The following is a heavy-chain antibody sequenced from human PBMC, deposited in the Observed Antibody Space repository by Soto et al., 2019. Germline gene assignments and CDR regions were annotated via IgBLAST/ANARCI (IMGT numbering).Heavy chain of an antibody. CDR2: IYPGDSDT. D-gene: IGHD6-19*01. V-gene: IGHV5-51*01. CDR3: ARFSSGWYLSPWFDP. CDR1: GYSFTSYW. J-gene: IGHJ5*02. Sequence: GESLKISCKGSGYSFTSYWIGWVRQMPGKGLEWMGIIYPGDSDTRYSPSFQGQVTISADKSISTAYLQWSSLKASDTAMYYCARFSSGWYLSPWFDPWGQGTLVTVSS.